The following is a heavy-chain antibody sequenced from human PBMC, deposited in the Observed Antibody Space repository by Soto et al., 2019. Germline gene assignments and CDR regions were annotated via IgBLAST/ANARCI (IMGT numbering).Heavy chain of an antibody. CDR3: ARAIFRSAGGFWSGYYTPYYYYGMDV. Sequence: PGGSLRLSCAASGFTFSNYAMSWVRQAPGKGLEWVSAISGSGGNTYYADSVKGRFTISRDNAKNTLYLQMNSLRAEDTAVYYCARAIFRSAGGFWSGYYTPYYYYGMDVWGQGTTVTVSS. D-gene: IGHD3-3*01. CDR1: GFTFSNYA. V-gene: IGHV3-23*01. CDR2: ISGSGGNT. J-gene: IGHJ6*02.